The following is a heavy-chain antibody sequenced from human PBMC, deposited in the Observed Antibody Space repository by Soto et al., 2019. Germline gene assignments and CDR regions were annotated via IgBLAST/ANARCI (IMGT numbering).Heavy chain of an antibody. Sequence: AASVKVSCKASGCTFSSYAISCVRQAPGQGLEWMGGIIPIFGTANYAQKFQGRVTITADESTSTAYMELSSLRSEDTAVYYCASFFGVVPYYYYGMDVWGQGTTVTVSS. CDR3: ASFFGVVPYYYYGMDV. CDR1: GCTFSSYA. D-gene: IGHD3-3*01. J-gene: IGHJ6*02. V-gene: IGHV1-69*13. CDR2: IIPIFGTA.